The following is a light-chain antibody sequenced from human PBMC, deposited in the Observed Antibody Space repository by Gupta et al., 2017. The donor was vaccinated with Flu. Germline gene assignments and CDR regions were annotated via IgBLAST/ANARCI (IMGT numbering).Light chain of an antibody. V-gene: IGLV8-61*01. J-gene: IGLJ3*02. CDR1: YGSVSTSYY. Sequence: QTVLTQEASISVSPGGTVTLTCGLSYGSVSTSYYTSLYLKSPHQDPRTLSYSTNTRSSAVHERVSGSMLGNTAAINSTGAQADDESYYECVQSMGSGIGVFGGGTKLTVL. CDR3: VQSMGSGIGV. CDR2: STN.